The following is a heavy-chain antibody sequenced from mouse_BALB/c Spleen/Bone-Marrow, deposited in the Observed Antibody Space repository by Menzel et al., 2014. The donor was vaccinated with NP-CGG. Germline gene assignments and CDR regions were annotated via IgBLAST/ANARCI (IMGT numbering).Heavy chain of an antibody. CDR2: IYPGDGDT. J-gene: IGHJ2*01. D-gene: IGHD3-1*01. Sequence: VQPQQSGAELVRPGSSVKISCKASGYAFSTYWMNWVKQRPGQGLEWIGQIYPGDGDTNYNGKFKGKATLTADRSSSTASMQLSSLTSEDSAVYFCARVGFSFDYWGQGTTLTVSS. CDR1: GYAFSTYW. CDR3: ARVGFSFDY. V-gene: IGHV1-80*01.